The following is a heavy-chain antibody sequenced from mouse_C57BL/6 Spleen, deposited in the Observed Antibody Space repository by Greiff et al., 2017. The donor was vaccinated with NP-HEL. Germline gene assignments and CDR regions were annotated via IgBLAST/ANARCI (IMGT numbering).Heavy chain of an antibody. D-gene: IGHD1-3*01. Sequence: EVKLMESGGGLVKPGGSLKLSCAASGFTFSSYAMSWVRQTPEKRLAWVATISDGGSYTYYPANVKGRFTISRDNAKNTLYLQMSHLKSEDTAMYYCARDKSNYLYFDVWGTGTTVTVSS. CDR3: ARDKSNYLYFDV. CDR1: GFTFSSYA. J-gene: IGHJ1*03. CDR2: ISDGGSYT. V-gene: IGHV5-4*01.